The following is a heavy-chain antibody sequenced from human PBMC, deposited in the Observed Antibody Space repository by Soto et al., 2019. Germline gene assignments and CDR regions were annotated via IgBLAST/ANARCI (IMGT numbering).Heavy chain of an antibody. CDR3: ASLYYYDSSGYFGGHYYYGMDV. CDR2: MNPNSGNT. Sequence: ASVKVSCKDSGYTFTSYDISWVRQATGQGLEWMGWMNPNSGNTGYAQKFQGRVTMTRNTSIKTAYMELSSLRSEDTAVYYCASLYYYDSSGYFGGHYYYGMDVWGQGTTVTVSS. D-gene: IGHD3-22*01. V-gene: IGHV1-8*01. J-gene: IGHJ6*02. CDR1: GYTFTSYD.